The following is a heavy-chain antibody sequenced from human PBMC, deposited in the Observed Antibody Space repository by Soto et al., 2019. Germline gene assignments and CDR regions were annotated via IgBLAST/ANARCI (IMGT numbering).Heavy chain of an antibody. Sequence: GGSLRLSCVASGFAFKNYAMTWVRLAPGKGLEWVSGISGSCNTYYADSVKGRFTISRDNPKNTLYLQMDSLRAEDTAVYYCAKRGPVVTLEKYFDYWGQGTLVTVSS. CDR1: GFAFKNYA. J-gene: IGHJ4*02. CDR2: ISGSCNT. D-gene: IGHD2-21*02. CDR3: AKRGPVVTLEKYFDY. V-gene: IGHV3-23*01.